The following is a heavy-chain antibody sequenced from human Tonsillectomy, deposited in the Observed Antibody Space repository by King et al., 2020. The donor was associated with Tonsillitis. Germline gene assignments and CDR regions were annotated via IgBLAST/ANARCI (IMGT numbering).Heavy chain of an antibody. V-gene: IGHV3-9*01. CDR3: AKGTGTTSRGSFDY. Sequence: VQLVESGGGLVQPGRSLRLSCAASGFTFEDYAMHWVRQAPGEGLEWVSGISRNSGSIGYADSVKGRFTNSRDNAKNSLYLQMNRLIAEDTALYYCAKGTGTTSRGSFDYWGQGTLVTVSS. J-gene: IGHJ4*02. D-gene: IGHD1-7*01. CDR1: GFTFEDYA. CDR2: ISRNSGSI.